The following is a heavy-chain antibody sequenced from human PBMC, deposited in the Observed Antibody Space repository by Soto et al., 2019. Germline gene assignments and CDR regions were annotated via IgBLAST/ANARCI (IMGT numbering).Heavy chain of an antibody. CDR3: ARSVYDYDSSGYYATYNWFDP. D-gene: IGHD3-22*01. CDR2: IIPIFGTA. V-gene: IGHV1-69*01. CDR1: GGTFSSYA. Sequence: QVQLVQSGAEVKKPGSSVKVSCKASGGTFSSYAISWVRQAPGQGLEWMGGIIPIFGTANYAQKFQGRVTITADESTSTAYMELSSLRSEDTAVYYCARSVYDYDSSGYYATYNWFDPWGQGTLVTVSS. J-gene: IGHJ5*02.